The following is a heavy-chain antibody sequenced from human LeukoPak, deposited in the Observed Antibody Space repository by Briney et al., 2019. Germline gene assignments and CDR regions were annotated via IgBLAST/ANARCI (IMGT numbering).Heavy chain of an antibody. V-gene: IGHV1-8*01. Sequence: ASVKVSCKASGYTFTSYDINWVRQATGQGLEWMGWMNPNSGNTGYAQKFQGRVTMTGNTSISTAYMELSSLRSEDTAVYYCARGTYCSSTSCRSFQYFQHWGQGTLVTVSS. CDR3: ARGTYCSSTSCRSFQYFQH. D-gene: IGHD2-2*01. CDR1: GYTFTSYD. J-gene: IGHJ1*01. CDR2: MNPNSGNT.